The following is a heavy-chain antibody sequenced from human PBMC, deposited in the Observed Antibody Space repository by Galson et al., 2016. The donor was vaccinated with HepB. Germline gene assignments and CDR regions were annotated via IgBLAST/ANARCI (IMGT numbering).Heavy chain of an antibody. Sequence: QSGAEVKKPGESLRISCQGSGYDFTNYWLTWARQMPGKGLEWVGRIDPSDSYTNYSPSFQGHVTIPVDKSIGTAYLQWSSLKASDTAMYYCGTTTPYDSSGYFRTDYFGLDVWGQGTTVTVSS. CDR2: IDPSDSYT. J-gene: IGHJ6*02. CDR3: GTTTPYDSSGYFRTDYFGLDV. V-gene: IGHV5-10-1*01. D-gene: IGHD3-22*01. CDR1: GYDFTNYW.